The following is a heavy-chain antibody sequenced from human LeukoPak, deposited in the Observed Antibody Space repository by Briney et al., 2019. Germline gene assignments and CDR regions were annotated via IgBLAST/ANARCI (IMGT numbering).Heavy chain of an antibody. V-gene: IGHV4-34*01. CDR2: INHSGST. J-gene: IGHJ4*02. D-gene: IGHD3-16*01. CDR3: ARDGSRGGSDY. Sequence: SETLSLTCAVYGASFSGYYWTWSRQPPGKGLEWIGEINHSGSTNYNPSLKSRVTISVDASTNQFSLKLNSLTAADTAVYYCARDGSRGGSDYWGQGTLVTVSS. CDR1: GASFSGYY.